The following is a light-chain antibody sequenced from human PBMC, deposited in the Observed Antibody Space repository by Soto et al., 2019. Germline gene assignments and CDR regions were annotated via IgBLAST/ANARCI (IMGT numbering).Light chain of an antibody. CDR3: LHYYYWPLT. Sequence: EIVMTQSPATLSVSPGERASLSCRASQSVSSNLAWYQQKPGQAPRLLIYGASTRATGIPARFSGSGSGTEFTLTISSLQSEDFAVYYCLHYYYWPLTFGGGTKVDI. V-gene: IGKV3-15*01. CDR2: GAS. J-gene: IGKJ4*01. CDR1: QSVSSN.